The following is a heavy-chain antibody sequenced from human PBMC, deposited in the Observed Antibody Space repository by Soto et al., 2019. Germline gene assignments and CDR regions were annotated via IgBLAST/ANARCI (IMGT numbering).Heavy chain of an antibody. D-gene: IGHD6-13*01. CDR3: AKSGVAAAGIIDY. CDR1: GFTFSSYG. J-gene: IGHJ4*02. V-gene: IGHV3-30*18. Sequence: GGSLRLSCAASGFTFSSYGMHWVRQAPGKGLEWVAVISYDGSNKYYADSVKGRFTISRDNSKNTLYLQMNSLRAEDTAVYYCAKSGVAAAGIIDYWGQGTLVTVSS. CDR2: ISYDGSNK.